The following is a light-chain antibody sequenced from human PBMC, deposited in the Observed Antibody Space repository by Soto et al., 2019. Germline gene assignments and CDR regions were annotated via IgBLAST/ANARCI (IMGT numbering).Light chain of an antibody. Sequence: QSVLTQPPSASGTPGQRVTIPCSGGSSNIGTNAVNWYQHLPGTAPKPLIYNNNQRPSGVPDRFSGSKSGTSASLAISGLQSEDEADYYCAAWDDSLNGYVFGTGTKVTVL. CDR3: AAWDDSLNGYV. CDR2: NNN. J-gene: IGLJ1*01. CDR1: SSNIGTNA. V-gene: IGLV1-44*01.